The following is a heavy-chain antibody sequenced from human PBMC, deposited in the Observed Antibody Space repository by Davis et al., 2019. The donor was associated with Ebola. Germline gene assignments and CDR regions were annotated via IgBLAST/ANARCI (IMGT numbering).Heavy chain of an antibody. CDR1: GFTFSSYW. V-gene: IGHV3-15*01. CDR3: TTGQGAN. Sequence: GESLKISCAASGFTFSSYWMHWVRQAPGKGLEWVGRIKSKTDGGTTDYAAPVKGRFTISRDDSKNTLYLQMNSLETEDTAVYYCTTGQGANWGQGTLVTVSS. J-gene: IGHJ4*02. CDR2: IKSKTDGGTT.